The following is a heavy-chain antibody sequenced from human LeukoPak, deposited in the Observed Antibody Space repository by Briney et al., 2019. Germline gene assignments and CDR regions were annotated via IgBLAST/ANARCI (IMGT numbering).Heavy chain of an antibody. CDR1: GYTFTGYY. CDR3: ARDLSGYDSSTHDY. D-gene: IGHD5-12*01. J-gene: IGHJ4*02. Sequence: ASVKVSCKASGYTFTGYYMHWVRQAPGQGLEWMGWINPNSSGTNYAQKFQGRVTMTRDTSISTAYMELSRLRSDDTAVYYCARDLSGYDSSTHDYWGQGTLVTVSS. V-gene: IGHV1-2*02. CDR2: INPNSSGT.